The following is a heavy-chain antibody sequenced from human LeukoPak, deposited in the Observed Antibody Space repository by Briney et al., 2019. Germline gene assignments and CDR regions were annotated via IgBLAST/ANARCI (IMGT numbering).Heavy chain of an antibody. CDR3: ANEEGSWYFLFDY. CDR1: GFTLSSCA. D-gene: IGHD6-13*01. V-gene: IGHV3-30*18. Sequence: PEGSLRLSCAASGFTLSSCAMNWVRQAPGKGLEWVAVISYDGSNKYYADSVKGRFTISRDNSKNTLYLQMNSLRAEDTAVYYCANEEGSWYFLFDYWGQGTLVTVSS. J-gene: IGHJ4*02. CDR2: ISYDGSNK.